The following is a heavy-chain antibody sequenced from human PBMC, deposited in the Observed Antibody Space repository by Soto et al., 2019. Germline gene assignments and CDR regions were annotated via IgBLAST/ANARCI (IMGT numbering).Heavy chain of an antibody. CDR3: ARGRLVPAVNFDY. D-gene: IGHD2-2*01. Sequence: SETLSLTCTFSGCSISSGGYYLSWIRQHPGKGLEWIGYIYYSGSTYYNPSLKSRVTISVDGSKNQFSLKVNSVTAADTAVYYCARGRLVPAVNFDYWGLGTLVTVSS. V-gene: IGHV4-31*03. CDR2: IYYSGST. CDR1: GCSISSGGYY. J-gene: IGHJ4*02.